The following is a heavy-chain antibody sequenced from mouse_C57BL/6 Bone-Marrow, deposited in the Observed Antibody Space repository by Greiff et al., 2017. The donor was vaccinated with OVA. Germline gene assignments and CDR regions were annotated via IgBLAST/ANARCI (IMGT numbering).Heavy chain of an antibody. J-gene: IGHJ2*01. CDR3: AFYDYDYFDY. V-gene: IGHV1-4*01. Sequence: QVQLQQSGAELARPGASVKMSCKASGYTFTSYTMHWVKQRPGQGLEWIGYINPSSGYTKYNQKFKDKATFTADKSSSTAYMHLSSLTSEDSAFYYCAFYDYDYFDYWGQGTTLTVSS. D-gene: IGHD2-4*01. CDR1: GYTFTSYT. CDR2: INPSSGYT.